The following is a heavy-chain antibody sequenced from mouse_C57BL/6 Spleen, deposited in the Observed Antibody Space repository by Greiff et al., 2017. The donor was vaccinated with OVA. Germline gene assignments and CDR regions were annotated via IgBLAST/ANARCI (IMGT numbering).Heavy chain of an antibody. V-gene: IGHV1-82*01. CDR2: IYPGDGDT. J-gene: IGHJ3*01. CDR1: GYAFSSSW. Sequence: QVHVKQSGPELVKPGASVKISCKASGYAFSSSWMNWVKQRPGKGLEWIGRIYPGDGDTNYNGKFKGKATLTADKSSSTAYMQLSSLTSEDSAVYFCARWGTVLFAYWGQGTLVTVSA. D-gene: IGHD1-1*01. CDR3: ARWGTVLFAY.